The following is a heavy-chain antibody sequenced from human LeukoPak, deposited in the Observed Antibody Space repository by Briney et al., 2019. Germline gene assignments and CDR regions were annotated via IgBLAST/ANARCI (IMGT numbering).Heavy chain of an antibody. J-gene: IGHJ6*03. V-gene: IGHV3-23*01. CDR2: ISDSGGGA. CDR3: ARGLYYSYYYMDV. Sequence: GGSLRLSCAASGFTFSSYAMSWVRQAPGKGPEWVSGISDSGGGAYSADSVKGRFTISRDNSKNTLYLQMNSLRAEDTAVYYCARGLYYSYYYMDVWGKGTTVTVSS. CDR1: GFTFSSYA.